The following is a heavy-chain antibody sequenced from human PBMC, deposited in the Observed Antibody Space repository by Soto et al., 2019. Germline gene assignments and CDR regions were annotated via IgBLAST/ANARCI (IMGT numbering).Heavy chain of an antibody. V-gene: IGHV3-30*18. J-gene: IGHJ4*02. Sequence: PVGSLRLSCASSVFTFSSYGMHCVRHSPGKGLEWVAVISYDGSNKYYADSVKGRFTISRDNSKNTLYLQMNSLRAEDTAVYYCAKDPTQWELLLGIEYWGQGTLVSVSS. CDR3: AKDPTQWELLLGIEY. CDR2: ISYDGSNK. D-gene: IGHD1-26*01. CDR1: VFTFSSYG.